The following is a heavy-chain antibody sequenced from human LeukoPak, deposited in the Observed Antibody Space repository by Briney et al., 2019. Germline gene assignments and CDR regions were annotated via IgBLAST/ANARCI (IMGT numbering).Heavy chain of an antibody. CDR3: ARIYGGNSGGFDY. D-gene: IGHD4-23*01. V-gene: IGHV3-21*01. CDR2: ITASSCYI. Sequence: GGSLRLSCAVSGFTFSTYSMTWVRQAPGKGLEWVSSITASSCYIYYADSVKGRFTISRDNAKNSLYLQMSSLRAEDTAVYYCARIYGGNSGGFDYWGQGALVTVSS. J-gene: IGHJ4*02. CDR1: GFTFSTYS.